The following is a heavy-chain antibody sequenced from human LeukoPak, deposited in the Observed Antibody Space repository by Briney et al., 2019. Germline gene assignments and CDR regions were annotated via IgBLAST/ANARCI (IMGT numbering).Heavy chain of an antibody. Sequence: PGGSLRLSCAASGFTVSSNYMSWVRQAPGKGLEGVSVIYSGGSREYADSVKGRFTISRDNSKNTLYLQMNSLRAEDTAVYYCARDPRLTVAGTGDYWGQGTLVTVSS. D-gene: IGHD6-13*01. V-gene: IGHV3-53*01. CDR1: GFTVSSNY. J-gene: IGHJ4*02. CDR3: ARDPRLTVAGTGDY. CDR2: IYSGGSR.